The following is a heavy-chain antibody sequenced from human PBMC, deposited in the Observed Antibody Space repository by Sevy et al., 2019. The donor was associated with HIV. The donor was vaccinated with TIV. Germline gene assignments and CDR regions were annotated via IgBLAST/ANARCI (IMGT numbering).Heavy chain of an antibody. D-gene: IGHD6-25*01. J-gene: IGHJ3*02. V-gene: IGHV3-21*01. CDR3: ARGDSSGAAFDI. CDR1: GFTFSSYS. CDR2: ISPDSGYI. Sequence: GGSLRLSCAASGFTFSSYSMNWVRQAPGKGLEWVSSISPDSGYIYYADSVKGRFTISRDNAKNSLYLQMNSLRAEDTAVYYSARGDSSGAAFDIWGQGTMVTVSS.